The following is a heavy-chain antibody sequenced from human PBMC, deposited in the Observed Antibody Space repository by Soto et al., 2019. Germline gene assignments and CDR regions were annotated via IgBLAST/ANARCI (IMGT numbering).Heavy chain of an antibody. V-gene: IGHV4-61*01. CDR1: GGSVSSGSYD. CDR2: IYYSGST. D-gene: IGHD2-8*02. CDR3: ARTVVYAIDY. J-gene: IGHJ4*02. Sequence: PSETLSLTCTVSGGSVSSGSYDWCWIRQPPGKGLEWIGYIYYSGSTNYNPSLKSRVTISVDTSKNQFSLKLSSVTAADTAVYYCARTVVYAIDYWGQGTLVTVSS.